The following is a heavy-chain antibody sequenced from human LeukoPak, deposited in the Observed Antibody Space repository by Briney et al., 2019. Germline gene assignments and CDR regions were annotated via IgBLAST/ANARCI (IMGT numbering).Heavy chain of an antibody. V-gene: IGHV1-2*02. D-gene: IGHD3-10*01. Sequence: ASVKVSCKASGYTFTGYYMHWVRQAPGQGLEWMGWINPNSGGTNYAQKFQGRVTMTRDTSISTAYMELSRLRSDDTAVYYCARDEATMVRGHDYWGQGTLVTVSS. CDR2: INPNSGGT. CDR1: GYTFTGYY. J-gene: IGHJ4*02. CDR3: ARDEATMVRGHDY.